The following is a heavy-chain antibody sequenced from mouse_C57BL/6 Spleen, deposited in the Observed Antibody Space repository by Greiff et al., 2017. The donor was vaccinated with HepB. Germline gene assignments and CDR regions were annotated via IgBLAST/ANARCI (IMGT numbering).Heavy chain of an antibody. V-gene: IGHV1-53*01. Sequence: QVQLKQPGTELVKPGASVKLSCKASGYTFTSYWMHWVKQRPGQGLEWIGNINPSNGGTNYNEKFKSKATLTVDKSSSTAYMQLSSLTSEDSAVYYCARGGYYVEYFDVWGTGTTVTVSS. CDR2: INPSNGGT. CDR1: GYTFTSYW. CDR3: ARGGYYVEYFDV. D-gene: IGHD2-3*01. J-gene: IGHJ1*03.